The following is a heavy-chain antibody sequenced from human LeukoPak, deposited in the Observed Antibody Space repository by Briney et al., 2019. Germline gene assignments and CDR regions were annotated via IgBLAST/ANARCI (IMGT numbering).Heavy chain of an antibody. Sequence: GASLKVSSKASGGTFSSYAISWGRQAPGQGLEWMGGIIPIFGTANYAQKFQGRVTITADESTSTAYIELSSLRSEDTAVDYCASYEVGYYDYVWGSPSFDYWGQGTLVTVSS. D-gene: IGHD3-16*01. CDR3: ASYEVGYYDYVWGSPSFDY. J-gene: IGHJ4*02. CDR2: IIPIFGTA. CDR1: GGTFSSYA. V-gene: IGHV1-69*13.